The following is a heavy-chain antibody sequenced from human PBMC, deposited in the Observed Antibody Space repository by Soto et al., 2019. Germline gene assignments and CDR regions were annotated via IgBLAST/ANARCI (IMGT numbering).Heavy chain of an antibody. CDR2: ISAYNGNT. J-gene: IGHJ6*02. Sequence: QVQLVQSGAEVKKPGASVKVSCKASGYTFTSYGINWVRQAPGQGLEWMGWISAYNGNTNYAQKLQGRVTMTTDTSTSTAYMELMSLRSDDTAEYYCARGAIAARTEWAYYYYGMDVWGQGTTVTVSS. V-gene: IGHV1-18*04. CDR3: ARGAIAARTEWAYYYYGMDV. CDR1: GYTFTSYG. D-gene: IGHD6-6*01.